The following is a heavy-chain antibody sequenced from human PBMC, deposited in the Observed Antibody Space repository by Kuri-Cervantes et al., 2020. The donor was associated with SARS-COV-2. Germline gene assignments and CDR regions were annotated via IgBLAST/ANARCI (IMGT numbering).Heavy chain of an antibody. D-gene: IGHD3-16*01. CDR1: GFTFSSYW. Sequence: GESLKISCAASGFTFSSYWMSWVRQAPGKGLEWVSCIKGGSGTTYYAASVKGRFTVSRDNAKNTLYLLMSSLRVEDTAMYYCARDLGVAPDFWGQGTQVTVSS. CDR3: ARDLGVAPDF. V-gene: IGHV3-23*01. J-gene: IGHJ4*02. CDR2: IKGGSGTT.